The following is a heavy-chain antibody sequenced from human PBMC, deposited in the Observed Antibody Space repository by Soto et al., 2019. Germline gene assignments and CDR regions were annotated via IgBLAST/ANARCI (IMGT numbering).Heavy chain of an antibody. CDR2: ISYNGGNK. D-gene: IGHD3-22*01. CDR1: GFNFNTNA. CDR3: AKDPDYDLHRFDP. V-gene: IGHV3-30*14. J-gene: IGHJ5*02. Sequence: QVQLVESGGGAVQPGESLRLSCVASGFNFNTNAMQWVRQAPGKGLEWVALISYNGGNKYYADAVKGRFTISRDNSANTLYLQMNSLRVEAAAVYDCAKDPDYDLHRFDPLGHGTLVSVAS.